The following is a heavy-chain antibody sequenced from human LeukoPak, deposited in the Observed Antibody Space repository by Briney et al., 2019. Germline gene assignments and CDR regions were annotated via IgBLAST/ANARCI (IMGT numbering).Heavy chain of an antibody. D-gene: IGHD4-17*01. Sequence: GGSLRLSCAASGFTFSNAWMSWVRQAPGKGLEWVGRIKSKTDGGTTDYAAPVKGRFTISRDDSKNTLYLQMNSLRAEDTAVYYCARVWATVTTGYNWFDPWGQGTLVTVSS. V-gene: IGHV3-15*01. J-gene: IGHJ5*02. CDR2: IKSKTDGGTT. CDR3: ARVWATVTTGYNWFDP. CDR1: GFTFSNAW.